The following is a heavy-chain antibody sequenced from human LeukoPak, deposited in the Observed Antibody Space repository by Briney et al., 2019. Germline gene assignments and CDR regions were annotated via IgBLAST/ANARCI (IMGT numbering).Heavy chain of an antibody. D-gene: IGHD5-18*01. J-gene: IGHJ5*02. V-gene: IGHV3-48*03. CDR3: AREVTLNWFDP. Sequence: PGGSLRLSCAASGFTFSSYAMSWVRQAPGKGLEWVSYISSSGSTIYYADSVKGRFTISRDNAKNSLYLQMNSLRAEDTAVYYCAREVTLNWFDPWGQGTLVTVSS. CDR1: GFTFSSYA. CDR2: ISSSGSTI.